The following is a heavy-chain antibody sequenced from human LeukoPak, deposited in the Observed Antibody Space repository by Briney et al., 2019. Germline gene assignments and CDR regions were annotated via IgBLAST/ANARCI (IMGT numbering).Heavy chain of an antibody. Sequence: TGGSLRLSCAASGFTFSSYWMHWVRQAPGKGLVWVSRIKGDGSSTRYADSVKGRFTISRDNAKNTLWLQMNSLRAEDTAVYYCATDLDYGGYSHFDFWGQGTLATVSS. CDR3: ATDLDYGGYSHFDF. D-gene: IGHD4-23*01. V-gene: IGHV3-74*01. CDR2: IKGDGSST. J-gene: IGHJ4*02. CDR1: GFTFSSYW.